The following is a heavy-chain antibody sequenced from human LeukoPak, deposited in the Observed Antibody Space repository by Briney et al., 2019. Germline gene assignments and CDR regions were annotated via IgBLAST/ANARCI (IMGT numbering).Heavy chain of an antibody. CDR1: GFTFSSYG. CDR3: AKDLDVAAAGPLDY. CDR2: ISYDGSNK. D-gene: IGHD6-13*01. Sequence: GGSLRLSCAASGFTFSSYGMHWVRQAPGKGLEWVAVISYDGSNKYYADSVKGRFTISRDNSKNTLYLQMNGLRAEDTAVYYCAKDLDVAAAGPLDYWGQGTLVTVPS. V-gene: IGHV3-30*18. J-gene: IGHJ4*02.